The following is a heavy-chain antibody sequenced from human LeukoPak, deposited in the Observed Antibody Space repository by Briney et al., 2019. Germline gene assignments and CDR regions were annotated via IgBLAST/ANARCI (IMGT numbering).Heavy chain of an antibody. J-gene: IGHJ4*02. CDR3: ARGALADIAAAGTMVFNY. Sequence: GGSLRLSCAASGFTFSSYSMNWVRQAPGKGLEWVSSISSSSSYIYYADSVKGRFTISRDNAKNSLYLQMNSLRAEDTAVYYCARGALADIAAAGTMVFNYWGQGTLVIVSS. V-gene: IGHV3-21*01. CDR1: GFTFSSYS. D-gene: IGHD6-13*01. CDR2: ISSSSSYI.